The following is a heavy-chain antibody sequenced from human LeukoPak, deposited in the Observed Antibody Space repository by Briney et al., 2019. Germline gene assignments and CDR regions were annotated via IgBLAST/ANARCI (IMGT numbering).Heavy chain of an antibody. CDR1: GGTFSSYA. J-gene: IGHJ3*02. V-gene: IGHV1-69*04. CDR2: IIPILGIA. CDR3: ASSSGLPDAFDI. Sequence: SVKVSCKASGGTFSSYAISWVRQAPGQGLEWMGRIIPILGIANYAQKFQGRVTITADKSTSTAYMELSSLRSEDTAVYYCASSSGLPDAFDIWGQGTTVTVSS. D-gene: IGHD3-22*01.